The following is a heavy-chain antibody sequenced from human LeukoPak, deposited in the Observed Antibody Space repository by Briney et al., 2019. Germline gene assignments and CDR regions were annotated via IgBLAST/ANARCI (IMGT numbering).Heavy chain of an antibody. J-gene: IGHJ6*03. Sequence: SETLSLTCTVSGGSISSGSYYWSWIRQPAGKGLEWIGRIYPSGSTNYNPSLRSRVTISVDTSKNQFSLKLSSVTAADTAVYYCARDPIYYYGSGSYYMDVWGKGTTVTVSS. V-gene: IGHV4-61*02. CDR2: IYPSGST. CDR1: GGSISSGSYY. D-gene: IGHD3-10*01. CDR3: ARDPIYYYGSGSYYMDV.